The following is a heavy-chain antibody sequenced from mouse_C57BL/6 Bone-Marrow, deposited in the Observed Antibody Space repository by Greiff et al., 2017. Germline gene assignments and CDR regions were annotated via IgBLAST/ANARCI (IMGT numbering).Heavy chain of an antibody. CDR1: GYSFTGYF. D-gene: IGHD2-4*01. CDR2: INPYNGDT. Sequence: VQLQQSGPELVKPGDSVKISCKASGYSFTGYFMNWVMQSHGKSLEWIGRINPYNGDTFYNQKFKGKATLTVDKSSSTAHMELRSLTSEDSAVYYGARGEYDYDDYYAMDYWGQGTSVTVSS. CDR3: ARGEYDYDDYYAMDY. J-gene: IGHJ4*01. V-gene: IGHV1-20*01.